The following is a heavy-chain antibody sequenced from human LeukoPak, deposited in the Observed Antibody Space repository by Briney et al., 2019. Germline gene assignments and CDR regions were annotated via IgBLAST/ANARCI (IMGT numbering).Heavy chain of an antibody. Sequence: GSLRLSCVASGFTFSSYAMSWVRQAPGKGLEWVSGVSGSGGSTYYADSVKGRFTISRDNSKNTLLLQMNSLRAEDTAVYYCAKETYSSGWYPYLDYWGQGTLVTVSS. D-gene: IGHD6-19*01. J-gene: IGHJ4*02. CDR2: VSGSGGST. V-gene: IGHV3-23*01. CDR3: AKETYSSGWYPYLDY. CDR1: GFTFSSYA.